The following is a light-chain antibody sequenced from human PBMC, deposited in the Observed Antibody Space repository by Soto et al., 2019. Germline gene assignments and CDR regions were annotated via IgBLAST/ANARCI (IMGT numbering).Light chain of an antibody. V-gene: IGKV1-13*02. CDR2: DAS. J-gene: IGKJ5*01. Sequence: AIQLTQSPSSLSACVGDRVTITCRASQGISSALAWYQQKPGKAPKLLIYDASSLESGVPSRFSGSGSGTDFTLTISSLQPEDFATYYCQQFNSYPITFGQGTRLEIQ. CDR1: QGISSA. CDR3: QQFNSYPIT.